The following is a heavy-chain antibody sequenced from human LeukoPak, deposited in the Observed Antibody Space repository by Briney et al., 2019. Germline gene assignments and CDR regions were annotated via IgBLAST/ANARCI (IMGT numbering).Heavy chain of an antibody. CDR1: GFTFSSHG. Sequence: GGSLRLSCAASGFTFSSHGMSWVRQAPGKGLEWVSGISGSGGGTFYAYSVRGRFTISRDNSKNTVYLQMNSLRAEDTAVYYCAKSATTVTSNFVYWGQGTLVSVSS. V-gene: IGHV3-23*01. CDR2: ISGSGGGT. D-gene: IGHD4-17*01. J-gene: IGHJ4*02. CDR3: AKSATTVTSNFVY.